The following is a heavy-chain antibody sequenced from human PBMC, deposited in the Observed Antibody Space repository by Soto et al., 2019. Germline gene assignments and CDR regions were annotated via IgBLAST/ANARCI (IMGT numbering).Heavy chain of an antibody. CDR2: INPNSGGT. Sequence: GASVKVSCKASGYTFTGYYMHWVRQAPGQGLEWMGWINPNSGGTNYAQKFQGRVTMTRDTSISTAYMELSRLRSDDTAVYYCARVGRLGEFIPFDIWVQGTMVTVSS. J-gene: IGHJ3*02. V-gene: IGHV1-2*02. CDR1: GYTFTGYY. D-gene: IGHD3-16*01. CDR3: ARVGRLGEFIPFDI.